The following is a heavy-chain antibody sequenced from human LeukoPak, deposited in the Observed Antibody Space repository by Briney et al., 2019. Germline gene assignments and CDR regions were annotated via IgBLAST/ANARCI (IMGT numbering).Heavy chain of an antibody. D-gene: IGHD4-23*01. Sequence: SQTLSLTCTVSGGSISSGGYYWSWIRQPPGKGLEWIGYIYYSGSTNYNPSLKSRVTISVDTSKNQFSLKLSSVTAADTAVYYCARVFGGNTAVDYWGQGTLVTVSS. CDR3: ARVFGGNTAVDY. CDR1: GGSISSGGYY. J-gene: IGHJ4*02. V-gene: IGHV4-61*08. CDR2: IYYSGST.